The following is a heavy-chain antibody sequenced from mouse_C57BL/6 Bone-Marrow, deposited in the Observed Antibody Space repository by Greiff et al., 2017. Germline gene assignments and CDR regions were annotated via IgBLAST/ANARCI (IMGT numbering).Heavy chain of an antibody. CDR2: ISNLAYSI. V-gene: IGHV5-15*01. J-gene: IGHJ1*03. CDR3: ARGNGYYVDWYFDV. D-gene: IGHD2-3*01. Sequence: VHLVESGGGLVQPGGSLKLSCAASGFTFSDYGMAWVRQAPRKGPEWVAFISNLAYSIYYAATVTGRFTISRENAKNTLYLEMSSLRSEDTAMYYCARGNGYYVDWYFDVWGTGTTVTVSS. CDR1: GFTFSDYG.